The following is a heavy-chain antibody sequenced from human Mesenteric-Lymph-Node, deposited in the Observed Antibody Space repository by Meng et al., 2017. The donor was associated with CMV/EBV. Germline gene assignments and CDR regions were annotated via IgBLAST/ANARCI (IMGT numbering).Heavy chain of an antibody. CDR1: SVYD. CDR3: ARSLFGGYCSSTSCYGRGFDY. J-gene: IGHJ4*02. Sequence: SVYDWSWSRQRPGKGLEWNGEIKNSASTNYNPSLKSRVTISVDTSKTQFSLKLSSVTAADTAVYYCARSLFGGYCSSTSCYGRGFDYWGQGTLVTVSS. CDR2: IKNSAST. V-gene: IGHV4-34*01. D-gene: IGHD2-2*01.